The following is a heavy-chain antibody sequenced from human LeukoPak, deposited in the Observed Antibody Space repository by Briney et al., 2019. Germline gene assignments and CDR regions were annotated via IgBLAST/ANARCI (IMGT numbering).Heavy chain of an antibody. J-gene: IGHJ5*02. V-gene: IGHV4-34*01. Sequence: SETLSLTCAVYGGSFSGYYWSWIRQPPGKGLEWIGEINHSGSTNYNPSLKSRVTISVDTSKNQFSLKLSSVTAADTAVYYCARGSFVVVPAATNWSAPWGQGTLVTVS. D-gene: IGHD2-2*01. CDR3: ARGSFVVVPAATNWSAP. CDR2: INHSGST. CDR1: GGSFSGYY.